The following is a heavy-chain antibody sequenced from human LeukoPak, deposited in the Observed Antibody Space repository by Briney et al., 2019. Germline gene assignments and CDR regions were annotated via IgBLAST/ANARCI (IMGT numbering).Heavy chain of an antibody. CDR2: ISGSGGSK. J-gene: IGHJ3*02. D-gene: IGHD3-10*01. V-gene: IGHV3-23*01. CDR1: GFTFSSYG. CDR3: ARGGDQGYYYDSRRNAFDI. Sequence: GSLTLTCAASGFTFSSYGMSWVRQAPGKGLEWFSAISGSGGSKYYPGPVKGRFTISRANAKNSLYLQMNSPSAEDTAVYYCARGGDQGYYYDSRRNAFDIWGEGTMVTASS.